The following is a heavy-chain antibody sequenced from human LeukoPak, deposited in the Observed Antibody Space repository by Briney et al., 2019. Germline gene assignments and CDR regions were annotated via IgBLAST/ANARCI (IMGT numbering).Heavy chain of an antibody. CDR1: GGTFSSYA. D-gene: IGHD4-17*01. CDR3: ARTPGTPTDYGDTYYYYYMDV. J-gene: IGHJ6*03. Sequence: GASVKVSCKASGGTFSSYAISWVRQAPGQGLEWMGGIIPIFGTANYAQKFQGRVTITADESTSTAYMALSSLSSEDTAVYYCARTPGTPTDYGDTYYYYYMDVWGKGTTVTISS. CDR2: IIPIFGTA. V-gene: IGHV1-69*13.